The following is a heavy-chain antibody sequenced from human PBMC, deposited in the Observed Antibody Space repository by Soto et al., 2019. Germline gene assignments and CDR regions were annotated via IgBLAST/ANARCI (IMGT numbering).Heavy chain of an antibody. CDR1: GGSISSGGYY. Sequence: SETLSLTCTVSGGSISSGGYYWSWIRQHPGKGLEWIGYIYYSGSTYYNPSLKSRVTISVDTPKNQFSLKLSSVTAADTAVYYCARRGYSSGWYSIAFDYWGQGTLVTVSS. D-gene: IGHD6-19*01. J-gene: IGHJ4*02. CDR2: IYYSGST. V-gene: IGHV4-31*03. CDR3: ARRGYSSGWYSIAFDY.